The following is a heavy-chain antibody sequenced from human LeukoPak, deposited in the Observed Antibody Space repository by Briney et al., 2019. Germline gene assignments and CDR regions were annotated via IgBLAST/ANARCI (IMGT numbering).Heavy chain of an antibody. D-gene: IGHD5-18*01. Sequence: RPGGSLRLSCAASGFTFSSYSMNWVRQAPGKGLEWVSSISSSSSYIYYADSVKGRFTISRDNAKNSLYLQMNSLRAEDTAVYYCARTIQLWDGDAFDIWGQGTMVTVSS. CDR2: ISSSSSYI. V-gene: IGHV3-21*01. CDR3: ARTIQLWDGDAFDI. J-gene: IGHJ3*02. CDR1: GFTFSSYS.